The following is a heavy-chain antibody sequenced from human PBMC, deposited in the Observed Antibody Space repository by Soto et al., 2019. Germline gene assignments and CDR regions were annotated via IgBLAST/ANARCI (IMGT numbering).Heavy chain of an antibody. V-gene: IGHV3-64D*06. Sequence: EVQLVESGGGLVQPGGSLRLSCSASGFTFSSYAMHWVRQAPGKGLEYVSALNNNGDTTYYSDSVKGRFTISRDNPKNTLYLPMSSLGAENPAVYYCVNGGSDWYGYWGQGALVTVSS. D-gene: IGHD6-19*01. J-gene: IGHJ4*02. CDR3: VNGGSDWYGY. CDR2: LNNNGDTT. CDR1: GFTFSSYA.